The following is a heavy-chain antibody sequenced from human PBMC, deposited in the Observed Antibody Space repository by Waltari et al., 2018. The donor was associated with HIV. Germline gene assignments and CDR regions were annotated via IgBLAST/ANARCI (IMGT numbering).Heavy chain of an antibody. D-gene: IGHD6-19*01. CDR2: MSWNSGRI. CDR1: VFTFDDYA. J-gene: IGHJ4*02. Sequence: EVQLVESGGGLVQPGRSLRLSCAASVFTFDDYAIHWVRQAPVKGLEWVSGMSWNSGRIGYADSVKGRFNISRDNAKNSLYLQMNSLRFEDTALYYCAKAISRIGVTEYYFDYWGQGTLVTVSS. V-gene: IGHV3-9*01. CDR3: AKAISRIGVTEYYFDY.